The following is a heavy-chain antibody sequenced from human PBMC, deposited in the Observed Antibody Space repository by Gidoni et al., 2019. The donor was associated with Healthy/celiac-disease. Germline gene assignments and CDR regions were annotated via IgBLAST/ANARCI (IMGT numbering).Heavy chain of an antibody. Sequence: EVQLVESGGGLVQPGGSLRLSCSASGFTFSSAAMHWVRQAPGKGLEYVAAISSNGGITYYADSVKGRFTISRDNSTNTLYLQMSSLRAEDTAVYYCVKVGFVVVPAAMPLDYWGQGTLVTVSS. V-gene: IGHV3-64D*09. CDR3: VKVGFVVVPAAMPLDY. CDR1: GFTFSSAA. CDR2: ISSNGGIT. J-gene: IGHJ4*02. D-gene: IGHD2-2*01.